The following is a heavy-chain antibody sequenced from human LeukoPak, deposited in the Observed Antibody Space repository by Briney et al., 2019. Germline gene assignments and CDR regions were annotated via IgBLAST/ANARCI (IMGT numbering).Heavy chain of an antibody. CDR2: MNPNSGNT. D-gene: IGHD5-12*01. CDR1: GYTFTSYD. J-gene: IGHJ4*02. Sequence: ASVKVSCKASGYTFTSYDISWVRQATGQGLEWLGWMNPNSGNTAYAQRFQGRVTTTRNTSISTAYMELSSLRSEDTAVYYCAKFGGGYEPSNSWGQGTLVTVYS. CDR3: AKFGGGYEPSNS. V-gene: IGHV1-8*01.